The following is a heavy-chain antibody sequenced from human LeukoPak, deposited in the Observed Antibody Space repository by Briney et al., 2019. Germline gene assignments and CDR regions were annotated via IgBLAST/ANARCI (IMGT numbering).Heavy chain of an antibody. CDR3: ARDALIDYGDYVAIDAFDI. CDR1: GFSFSSYE. J-gene: IGHJ3*02. CDR2: ISSSGSAI. V-gene: IGHV3-48*03. Sequence: PGGSLRLSCAASGFSFSSYEMNWVRQAPGKGLEWVSYISSSGSAIYYADSVKGRFTISRDNAKNSLYLQMNSLRAEDTAVYYCARDALIDYGDYVAIDAFDIWGQGTMVTVSS. D-gene: IGHD4-17*01.